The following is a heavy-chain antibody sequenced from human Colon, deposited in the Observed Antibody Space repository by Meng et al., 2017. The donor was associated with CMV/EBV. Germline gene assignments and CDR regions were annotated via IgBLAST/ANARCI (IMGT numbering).Heavy chain of an antibody. CDR1: YTCTDDY. CDR2: IDPKSGGT. J-gene: IGHJ4*02. CDR3: ARSEFWNSFYKHIDFDS. D-gene: IGHD3/OR15-3a*01. Sequence: YTCTDDYIHWVRQAPGQGLEWMGWIDPKSGGTKYPQAFQGRVTMSSDTSMTTAYLDISGLRSDDTAIYYCARSEFWNSFYKHIDFDSWGQGTLVTVSS. V-gene: IGHV1-2*02.